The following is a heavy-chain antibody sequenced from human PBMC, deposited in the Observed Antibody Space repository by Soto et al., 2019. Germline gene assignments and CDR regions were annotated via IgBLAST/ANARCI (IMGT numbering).Heavy chain of an antibody. J-gene: IGHJ6*02. Sequence: GGSLRLSCAASGFTFSDAWMSWVRQAPGKGLEWVGRIKSKTDGGTTDYAAPVKGRFTISRDDSKNTLYLQMNSLKTEDTAVYYCTTEGAVAGTSLFYYYYGMDVWGQGTTVTVSS. V-gene: IGHV3-15*01. CDR3: TTEGAVAGTSLFYYYYGMDV. CDR2: IKSKTDGGTT. CDR1: GFTFSDAW. D-gene: IGHD6-19*01.